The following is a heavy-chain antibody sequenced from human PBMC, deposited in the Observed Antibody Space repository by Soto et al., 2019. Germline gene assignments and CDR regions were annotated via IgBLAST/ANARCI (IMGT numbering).Heavy chain of an antibody. D-gene: IGHD1-26*01. CDR1: GFTFSSYA. V-gene: IGHV3-23*01. Sequence: GGSLRLSCAASGFTFSSYAMSWVRQAPGKGLEWVSAISGSGGSTYYADSVKGRFTISRDNSKNTLYLQMNSLRAEDTAVYYCAKSHSGSYYAPLDYWGQGTLVTVSS. CDR2: ISGSGGST. CDR3: AKSHSGSYYAPLDY. J-gene: IGHJ4*02.